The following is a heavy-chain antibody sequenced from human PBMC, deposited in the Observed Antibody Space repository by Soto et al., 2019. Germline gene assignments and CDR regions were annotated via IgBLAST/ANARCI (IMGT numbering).Heavy chain of an antibody. CDR3: AKHPGDYYDSSGYYYGYGYFDC. Sequence: PGGSLRLSCAASGFTFSSYSISWVRQAPGKGLEWVSAISGSGVSTYYADSVKGRFTISRDNSKNMLYLQMNSLRAEDTAVYYSAKHPGDYYDSSGYYYGYGYFDCWGQGTLVTVYS. CDR2: ISGSGVST. V-gene: IGHV3-23*01. J-gene: IGHJ4*02. CDR1: GFTFSSYS. D-gene: IGHD3-22*01.